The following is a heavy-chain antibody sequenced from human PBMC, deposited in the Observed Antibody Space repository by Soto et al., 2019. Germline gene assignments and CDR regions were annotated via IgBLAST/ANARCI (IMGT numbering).Heavy chain of an antibody. J-gene: IGHJ4*02. CDR2: ISGSGGST. Sequence: PGGSLRLSCAASGFTFNSYAMSWVRQAPGKGLEWVSAISGSGGSTYYADSVKGRFTISRDNSKNTLYLQMNSLRAEDTAVYYCAKYKVRGVIFDYWGQGTLVTVSS. V-gene: IGHV3-23*01. CDR3: AKYKVRGVIFDY. D-gene: IGHD3-10*01. CDR1: GFTFNSYA.